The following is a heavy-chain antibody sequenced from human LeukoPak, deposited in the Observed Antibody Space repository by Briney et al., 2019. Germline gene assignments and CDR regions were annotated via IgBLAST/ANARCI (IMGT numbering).Heavy chain of an antibody. D-gene: IGHD1-26*01. CDR3: AKDPIFSGSYGVFDY. CDR1: GFTFSSCA. CDR2: IIDSGNSI. J-gene: IGHJ4*02. Sequence: GGSLRLSCAASGFTFSSCAMCWVRQAPGKGLEWVSTIIDSGNSIYYADSAEGRFTISRDNSKNTLYLQMNSLRAGDTAVYYCAKDPIFSGSYGVFDYWGQGTLVTVSS. V-gene: IGHV3-23*01.